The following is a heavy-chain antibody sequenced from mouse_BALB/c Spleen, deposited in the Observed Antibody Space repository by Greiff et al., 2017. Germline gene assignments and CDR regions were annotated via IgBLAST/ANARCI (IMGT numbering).Heavy chain of an antibody. V-gene: IGHV5-9-3*01. CDR3: ARHDYDFAY. D-gene: IGHD2-4*01. Sequence: EVQRVESGGGLVKPGGSLKLSCAASGFTFSSYAMSWVRQTPEKRLEWVATISSGGSYTYYPDSVKGRFTISRDNAKNTLYLQISSLRSEDTAMYYCARHDYDFAYWGQGTLVTVSA. CDR2: ISSGGSYT. CDR1: GFTFSSYA. J-gene: IGHJ3*01.